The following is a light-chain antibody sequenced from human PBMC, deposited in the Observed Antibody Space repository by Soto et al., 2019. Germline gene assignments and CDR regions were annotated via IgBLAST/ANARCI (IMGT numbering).Light chain of an antibody. CDR1: QRISTW. V-gene: IGKV1-5*03. J-gene: IGKJ1*01. Sequence: DIKMTQSPSTLSASVGDRVTISCRASQRISTWLAWYQQKPGKAPKLLIYQASNLQSGVPSRFSGSRSGTEFTLTISSLQPDDFATYYCQQYINYRTFGQGTKVEIK. CDR2: QAS. CDR3: QQYINYRT.